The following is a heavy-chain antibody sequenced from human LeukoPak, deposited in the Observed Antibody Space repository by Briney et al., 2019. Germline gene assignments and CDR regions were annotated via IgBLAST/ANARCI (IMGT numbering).Heavy chain of an antibody. Sequence: ASVKVSCKASGYTFTSYYMHWVRQAPGQGLEWMGIINPSGGSTSYAQKFQGRVTMTRDTPTSTVYMELSSLRSEDTAVYYCARDRDTAMVTLGGTFDYWGQGTLVTVSS. CDR3: ARDRDTAMVTLGGTFDY. V-gene: IGHV1-46*01. CDR1: GYTFTSYY. CDR2: INPSGGST. D-gene: IGHD5-18*01. J-gene: IGHJ4*02.